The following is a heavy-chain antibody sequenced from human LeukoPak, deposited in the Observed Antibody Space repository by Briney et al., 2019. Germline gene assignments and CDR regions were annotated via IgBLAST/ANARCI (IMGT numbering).Heavy chain of an antibody. J-gene: IGHJ6*02. V-gene: IGHV3-11*01. Sequence: GGSLRLSCAASGFTFSDYYMSWIRQAPGKGLEWVSYISSSGSTIYYADSVKGRFTISRDNAKNSLYLQMNSLRAEDTAVYYCAGPDVLGYCSGGSCYTSSYYYYGMDVWGQGTTVTVSS. CDR1: GFTFSDYY. D-gene: IGHD2-15*01. CDR3: AGPDVLGYCSGGSCYTSSYYYYGMDV. CDR2: ISSSGSTI.